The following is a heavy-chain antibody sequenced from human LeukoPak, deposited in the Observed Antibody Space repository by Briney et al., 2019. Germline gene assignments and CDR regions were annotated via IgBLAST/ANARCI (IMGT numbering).Heavy chain of an antibody. J-gene: IGHJ6*02. CDR3: AKVHSTNQLLWFGELKVDYYYGMDV. V-gene: IGHV3-74*01. D-gene: IGHD3-10*01. Sequence: GGSLRLSCAASGFTLSSYWMHWVRQVPGKGLVWVSRINPDGSTTTYADSVKGRFTISRDNSKNTLYLQMNSLRAEDTAVYYCAKVHSTNQLLWFGELKVDYYYGMDVWGQGTTVTVSS. CDR1: GFTLSSYW. CDR2: INPDGSTT.